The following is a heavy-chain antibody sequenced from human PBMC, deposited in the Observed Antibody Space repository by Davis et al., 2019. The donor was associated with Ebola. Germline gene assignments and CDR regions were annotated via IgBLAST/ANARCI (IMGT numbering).Heavy chain of an antibody. CDR3: ANSGSGSYWGRFDP. D-gene: IGHD3-10*01. Sequence: PGGSLRLSCAASGFTFSSYAMSWVRQAPGKGLEWVSAISGSGGSTYYADSVKGRFTISRDNSKNTLYLQMNSLRAEDTAVYYCANSGSGSYWGRFDPWGQGTLVTVSS. CDR1: GFTFSSYA. V-gene: IGHV3-23*01. J-gene: IGHJ5*02. CDR2: ISGSGGST.